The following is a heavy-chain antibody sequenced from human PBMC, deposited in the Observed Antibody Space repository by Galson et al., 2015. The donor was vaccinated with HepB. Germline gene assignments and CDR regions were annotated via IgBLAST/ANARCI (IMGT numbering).Heavy chain of an antibody. Sequence: SLRLSCAASGFTFSNYAMHWVRQAPGKGLEWVAVISYDGSNKYYADSVKGRFNISRDNSKNTLYLQMNSLRAEDTAVYYCARVLSGGVVAGTDYWGQGTLVTVSS. CDR2: ISYDGSNK. D-gene: IGHD6-19*01. J-gene: IGHJ4*02. CDR1: GFTFSNYA. V-gene: IGHV3-30*04. CDR3: ARVLSGGVVAGTDY.